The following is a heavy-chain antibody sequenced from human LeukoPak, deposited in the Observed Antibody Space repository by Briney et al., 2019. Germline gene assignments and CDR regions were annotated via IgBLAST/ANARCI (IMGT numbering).Heavy chain of an antibody. J-gene: IGHJ2*01. V-gene: IGHV3-30-3*01. Sequence: PGGSLRLSCTASGFTFNSYAMHWVRQAPGKGLEWVAVISFDGSKRLYADAVKRRFIISRDKSKKTVSLQMNSLRPEDTAVYFCAXXLQXXXGXXXXXXXXXXXYW. D-gene: IGHD6-19*01. CDR2: ISFDGSKR. CDR3: AXXLQXXXGXXXXXXXXXXXYW. CDR1: GFTFNSYA.